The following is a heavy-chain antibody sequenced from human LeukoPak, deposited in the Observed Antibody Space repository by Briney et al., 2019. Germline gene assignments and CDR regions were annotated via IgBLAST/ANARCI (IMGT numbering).Heavy chain of an antibody. Sequence: SETLSLTCTVSGGSMSPYHWGWIRQPPGKGLEWTGYIYYSGSTNYNPSLKSRVTISVDTSKNQFSLKLSSVTAADTAIYYCARAVSDRFDYWGQGTLVTVSS. J-gene: IGHJ4*02. D-gene: IGHD6-19*01. CDR3: ARAVSDRFDY. CDR2: IYYSGST. V-gene: IGHV4-59*08. CDR1: GGSMSPYH.